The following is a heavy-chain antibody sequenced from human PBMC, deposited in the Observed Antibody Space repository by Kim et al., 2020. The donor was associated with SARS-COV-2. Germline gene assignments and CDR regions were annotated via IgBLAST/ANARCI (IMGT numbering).Heavy chain of an antibody. CDR3: AREKVKGMDV. J-gene: IGHJ6*02. CDR2: GT. D-gene: IGHD2-21*01. V-gene: IGHV1-2*02. Sequence: GTNYAQKFQRRVTVTRDSSIRTAYMELSRLRSDDTAVYYCAREKVKGMDVWGQGTTVTVS.